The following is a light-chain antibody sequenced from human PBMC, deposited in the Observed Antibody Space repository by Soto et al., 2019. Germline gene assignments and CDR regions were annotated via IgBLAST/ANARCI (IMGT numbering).Light chain of an antibody. Sequence: QSVLTQPPSVSVAPGQRVTISCSGSISNIASNYVSWYQHLPGTAPKLVIYDDNKRPSGIPDRFSASKSGTSATLGITGLQTGDEADYYCGTWDSSLSAVVFGGGTKLTVL. CDR1: ISNIASNY. V-gene: IGLV1-51*01. J-gene: IGLJ2*01. CDR2: DDN. CDR3: GTWDSSLSAVV.